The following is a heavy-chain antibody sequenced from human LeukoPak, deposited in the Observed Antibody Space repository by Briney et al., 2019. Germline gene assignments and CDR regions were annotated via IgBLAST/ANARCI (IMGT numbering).Heavy chain of an antibody. CDR1: GFTFSSYA. D-gene: IGHD6-13*01. CDR2: ISYDGSNK. V-gene: IGHV3-30*14. J-gene: IGHJ4*02. CDR3: ARGGYSSSWYHFDY. Sequence: GGSLRLSCAASGFTFSSYAMHWVRQAPGKGLEWVAVISYDGSNKYYADSVKGRFTISRDNSKNTLFLQMNSLRAEDTAVYYCARGGYSSSWYHFDYWGQGTLVTVSS.